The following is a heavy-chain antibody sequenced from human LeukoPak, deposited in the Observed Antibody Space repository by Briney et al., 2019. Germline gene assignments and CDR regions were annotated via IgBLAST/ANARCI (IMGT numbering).Heavy chain of an antibody. D-gene: IGHD3-10*01. CDR3: ARDRVMVRGEEAFDI. CDR1: GGSTSSYY. Sequence: PSETLSLTCTVSGGSTSSYYWSWIRQPPGKGLEWIGYIYYSGSINYNPSLKSRVTISGDTSKNQFSLKLSSVTAADTAVYYCARDRVMVRGEEAFDIWGQGTMVTVSS. J-gene: IGHJ3*02. V-gene: IGHV4-59*01. CDR2: IYYSGSI.